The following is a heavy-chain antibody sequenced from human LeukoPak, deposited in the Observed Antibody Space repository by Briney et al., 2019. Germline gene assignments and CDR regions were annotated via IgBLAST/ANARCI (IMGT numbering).Heavy chain of an antibody. CDR3: ASCSADSSGYYEGFDY. Sequence: GGSLRLSCTASGFTFNTYWMSWVRQAPGRGLEWVANIKGDGTEKYYVDSVKGRFTISRDNAKNSLYLQMNSLRAEDTAVYYCASCSADSSGYYEGFDYWGQGTLVTVSS. CDR1: GFTFNTYW. V-gene: IGHV3-7*01. CDR2: IKGDGTEK. D-gene: IGHD3-22*01. J-gene: IGHJ4*02.